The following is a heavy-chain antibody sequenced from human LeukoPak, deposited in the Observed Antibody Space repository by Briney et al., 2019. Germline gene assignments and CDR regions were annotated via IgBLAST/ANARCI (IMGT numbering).Heavy chain of an antibody. CDR3: ARVLLVGDNWNFGYYYYYMDV. CDR2: INHSGST. D-gene: IGHD1-7*01. CDR1: GGSFSGYY. Sequence: PSETLFLTCAVYGGSFSGYYWSWIRQPPGKGLEWIGEINHSGSTNYNPSLKSRVTISVDTSKNQFSLKLSSVTAADTAVYYCARVLLVGDNWNFGYYYYYMDVWGKGTTVTVSS. V-gene: IGHV4-34*01. J-gene: IGHJ6*03.